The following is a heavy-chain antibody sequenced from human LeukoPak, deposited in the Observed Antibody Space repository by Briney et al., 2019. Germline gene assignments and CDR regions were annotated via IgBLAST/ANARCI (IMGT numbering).Heavy chain of an antibody. V-gene: IGHV3-30-3*01. CDR3: AREADSGYYRTVDY. Sequence: GGSLTLSCTASGFTLSRFAMHWVRQAPGKGLEWLGHMSDDGSEKHYVDSVRGRFNISRDPSKNTLYLEMTSPRTEDTAVYYCAREADSGYYRTVDYWGQGTMVTVS. D-gene: IGHD2-15*01. J-gene: IGHJ4*02. CDR2: MSDDGSEK. CDR1: GFTLSRFA.